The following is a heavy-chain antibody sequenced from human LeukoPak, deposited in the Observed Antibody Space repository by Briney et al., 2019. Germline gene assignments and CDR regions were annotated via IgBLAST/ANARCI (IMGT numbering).Heavy chain of an antibody. V-gene: IGHV4-59*01. CDR1: GGSISSYY. CDR2: IYYSGST. D-gene: IGHD6-6*01. J-gene: IGHJ4*02. CDR3: ARDIDSSSSFDY. Sequence: PSETLSLTCTVSGGSISSYYWSWIRQPPGKGLEWIGYIYYSGSTIYNPSLKSRVTISVDTSKNQFSLKLSSVTAADTAVYYCARDIDSSSSFDYWGQGTLVTVSS.